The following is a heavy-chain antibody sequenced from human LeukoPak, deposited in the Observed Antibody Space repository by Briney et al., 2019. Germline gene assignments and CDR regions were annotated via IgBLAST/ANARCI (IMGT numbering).Heavy chain of an antibody. Sequence: ASVKVSCKASGGTFSSYAISWVRQAPGQGLEWMGGIIPIFGTANYAQKFQGRVTITTDESTSTAYMELSSLRSEDTAVYYCAISLVGGGYFDYWGQGTLVTVSS. J-gene: IGHJ4*02. CDR2: IIPIFGTA. CDR1: GGTFSSYA. D-gene: IGHD1-26*01. CDR3: AISLVGGGYFDY. V-gene: IGHV1-69*05.